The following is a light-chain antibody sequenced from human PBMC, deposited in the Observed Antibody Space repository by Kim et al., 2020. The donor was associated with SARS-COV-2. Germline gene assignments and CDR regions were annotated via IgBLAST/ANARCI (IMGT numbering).Light chain of an antibody. CDR2: GAY. J-gene: IGKJ1*01. CDR3: QQYGSSPWT. CDR1: QSVSSS. V-gene: IGKV3-20*01. Sequence: WAPGERATLSCRSSQSVSSSLAWYQQKPGQAPTLLVYGAYNRATDIPGRFSGSGSGTDFTLTISRLEPEDFVVYYCQQYGSSPWTFGQGTKVEIK.